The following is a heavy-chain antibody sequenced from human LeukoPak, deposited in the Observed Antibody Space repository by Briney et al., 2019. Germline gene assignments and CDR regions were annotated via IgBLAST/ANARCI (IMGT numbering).Heavy chain of an antibody. V-gene: IGHV3-21*05. CDR2: ISSTSIYT. CDR1: GFSFSTYS. CDR3: AREDGYSSSWYSDY. D-gene: IGHD6-13*01. Sequence: GGSLRLSCAASGFSFSTYSMNWVRQAPGKGLEWVSDISSTSIYTNYADSVKGRFTISRDNAKNSLYLQMNSLRAEDTAVYYCAREDGYSSSWYSDYWGQGTLVTVSS. J-gene: IGHJ4*02.